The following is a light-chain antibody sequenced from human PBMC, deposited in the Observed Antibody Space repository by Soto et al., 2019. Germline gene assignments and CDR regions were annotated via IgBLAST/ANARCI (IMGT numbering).Light chain of an antibody. J-gene: IGKJ4*01. CDR3: QKYNSAPLT. CDR1: QGIGVY. Sequence: DIQMTQSPSSLSASFGDRVTITCRASQGIGVYLAWFQQKPGNAPKLLLYAASTLQSGVPSRFSGSGSGTDFTLTISGLQPEDVATYYCQKYNSAPLTFGGGNKVEIK. CDR2: AAS. V-gene: IGKV1-27*01.